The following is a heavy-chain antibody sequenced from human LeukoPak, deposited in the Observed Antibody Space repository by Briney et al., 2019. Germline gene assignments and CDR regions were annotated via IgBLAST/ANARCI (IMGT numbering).Heavy chain of an antibody. D-gene: IGHD6-19*01. CDR3: AKVRDTRDWYKDAFDI. CDR2: ITGTGGST. J-gene: IGHJ3*02. V-gene: IGHV3-23*01. Sequence: QSGGSLRLSCAASGFTFTSYAMSWVRQAPGKGLERVSAITGTGGSTYYAASVKGRFTVSRDNSKNTLYLQMSSLRAEDTAMYYCAKVRDTRDWYKDAFDIWGQGTRVTVSS. CDR1: GFTFTSYA.